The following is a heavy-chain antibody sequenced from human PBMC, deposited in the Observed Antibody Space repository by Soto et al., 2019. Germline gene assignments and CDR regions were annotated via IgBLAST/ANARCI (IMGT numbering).Heavy chain of an antibody. V-gene: IGHV3-23*01. CDR1: GFTFSNYA. CDR3: AKRRLTAAGFDY. CDR2: ITGSGGGT. D-gene: IGHD6-13*01. J-gene: IGHJ4*02. Sequence: EVQLLESGGGLVQPGGSLRLSCAASGFTFSNYAMTWVRQAPGKGLEWVSVITGSGGGTYFVDSVKGRFTISRDNSKNTVYLQMNSLRAEDTAVYYCAKRRLTAAGFDYWGQGTLVTVSS.